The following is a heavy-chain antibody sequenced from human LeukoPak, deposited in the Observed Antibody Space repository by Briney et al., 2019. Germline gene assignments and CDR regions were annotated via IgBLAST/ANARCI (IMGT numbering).Heavy chain of an antibody. D-gene: IGHD3-22*01. V-gene: IGHV4-59*01. CDR3: ASYSYYYDSSGCFDY. CDR2: IYYSGST. CDR1: GGSISSYY. Sequence: SETLSLTCTVSGGSISSYYWSWIRQPPGKGLEWIGYIYYSGSTNYNPSHKSRVTISVDTSKNQFSLKLSSVAAADTAVYYCASYSYYYDSSGCFDYWGQGTLVTVSS. J-gene: IGHJ4*02.